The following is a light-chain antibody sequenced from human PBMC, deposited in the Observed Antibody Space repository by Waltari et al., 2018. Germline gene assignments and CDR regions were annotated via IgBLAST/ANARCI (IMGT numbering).Light chain of an antibody. Sequence: EIVLTQSPGSLSSSPGERVTLSCRASQSVSRALAWYQQKPGQAPRLLIFVASNRATGIPDRFIGSGSETDFSLTISRLEPEDFAVYYCQHYVRLPATFGRGTKVEIK. CDR1: QSVSRA. J-gene: IGKJ1*01. V-gene: IGKV3-20*01. CDR2: VAS. CDR3: QHYVRLPAT.